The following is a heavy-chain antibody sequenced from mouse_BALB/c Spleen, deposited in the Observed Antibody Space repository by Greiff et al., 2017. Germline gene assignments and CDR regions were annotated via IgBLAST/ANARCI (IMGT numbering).Heavy chain of an antibody. Sequence: DVKLVESGGDLVKPGGSLKLSCAASGFTFSSYGMSWVRQTPDKRLEWVATISSGGSYTYYPDSVKGRFTISRDNAKNTLYLQMSSLKSEDTAMYYCARHPEVNWFAYWGQGTLVTVSA. CDR2: ISSGGSYT. CDR1: GFTFSSYG. J-gene: IGHJ3*01. V-gene: IGHV5-6*02. CDR3: ARHPEVNWFAY. D-gene: IGHD2-1*01.